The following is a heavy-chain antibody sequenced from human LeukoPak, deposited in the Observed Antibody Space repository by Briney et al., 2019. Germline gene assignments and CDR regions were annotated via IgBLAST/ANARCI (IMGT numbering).Heavy chain of an antibody. CDR2: INHHNGDT. Sequence: ASVKVSCKASGYAFIGYYLHWVRQAPGQGLELMGWINHHNGDTNYAQKFQGRVTMTRDTSITTAYMELSRLKSDDAAVYYCATVRDIVVGGGPYYFDYWGQGTLVTVSS. CDR3: ATVRDIVVGGGPYYFDY. V-gene: IGHV1-2*02. D-gene: IGHD2-15*01. CDR1: GYAFIGYY. J-gene: IGHJ4*02.